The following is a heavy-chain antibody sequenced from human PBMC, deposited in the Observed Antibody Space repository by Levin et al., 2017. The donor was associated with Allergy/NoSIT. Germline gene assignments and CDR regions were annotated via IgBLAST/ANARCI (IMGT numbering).Heavy chain of an antibody. J-gene: IGHJ4*02. CDR3: SKILGGQWLVDY. CDR2: VKEDGSQK. V-gene: IGHV3-7*01. Sequence: SLLLSFSSSVFPFLRFWLSWVRQAPGKGPEWVAIVKEDGSQKYYVDSVKGRFTISRDNAKNSLYLQMNSLRPEDTAIYYCSKILGGQWLVDYWGQGTLVTVFS. CDR1: VFPFLRFW. D-gene: IGHD6-19*01.